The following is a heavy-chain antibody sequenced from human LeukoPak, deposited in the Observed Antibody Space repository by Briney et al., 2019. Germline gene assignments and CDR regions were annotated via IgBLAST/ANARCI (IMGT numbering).Heavy chain of an antibody. CDR2: IRFDGTIK. Sequence: AGGSLRLSCAASGFTFRAYGLHWVRQAPGKGLEWVAFIRFDGTIKYYADSVKGRFTISRDNSEKRLYLQMNSLRTEDTALYYCAKDIPSNSRLLRGITSWGQGTLVTVSS. J-gene: IGHJ4*02. CDR3: AKDIPSNSRLLRGITS. D-gene: IGHD2-21*01. V-gene: IGHV3-30*02. CDR1: GFTFRAYG.